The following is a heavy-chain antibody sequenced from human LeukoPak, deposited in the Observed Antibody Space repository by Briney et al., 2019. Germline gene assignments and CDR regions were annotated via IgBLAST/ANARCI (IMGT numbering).Heavy chain of an antibody. CDR1: GFTFSDHY. J-gene: IGHJ4*02. V-gene: IGHV3-20*04. Sequence: GGSLRLSCAASGFTFSDHYMDWVRQAPGKGLEWVSGINWNGGSTGYADSVKGRFTISRDNAKNSLYLQMNSLRAEDMALYYCAKDRGGFYFDYWGQGTLVTVSS. CDR2: INWNGGST. D-gene: IGHD3-16*01. CDR3: AKDRGGFYFDY.